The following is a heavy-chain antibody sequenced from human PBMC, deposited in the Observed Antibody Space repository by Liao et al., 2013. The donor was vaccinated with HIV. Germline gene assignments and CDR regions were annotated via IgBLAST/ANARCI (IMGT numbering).Heavy chain of an antibody. CDR2: ADIDGRT. CDR3: ARDRGSNFWTGSHGGDAFKI. D-gene: IGHD3/OR15-3a*01. CDR1: GGSISTGSYY. J-gene: IGHJ3*02. V-gene: IGHV4-61*02. Sequence: QVQLQESGPGLVKPSQTLSLNCAVSGGSISTGSYYWNWLRQPPGRGLEWIGRADIDGRTNYNPSLKSRVTISTDSSKNLFSLTLFSVTAADTAVYYCARDRGSNFWTGSHGGDAFKIWGQGTLVIVSS.